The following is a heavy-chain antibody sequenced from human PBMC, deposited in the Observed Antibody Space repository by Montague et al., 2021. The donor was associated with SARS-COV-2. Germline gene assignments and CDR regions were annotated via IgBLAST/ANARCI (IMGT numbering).Heavy chain of an antibody. CDR1: GGSINGYY. J-gene: IGHJ4*02. V-gene: IGHV4-59*01. Sequence: SETLSLTCTVSGGSINGYYWTRVRQPPGKGLQWTAHIYYNKRTSYIPSLKSRLSVSLDKAKYQFSLELTSVTAADTARYFCARGTEVGSFDYWGQGALVSVSS. CDR2: IYYNKRT. D-gene: IGHD1-26*01. CDR3: ARGTEVGSFDY.